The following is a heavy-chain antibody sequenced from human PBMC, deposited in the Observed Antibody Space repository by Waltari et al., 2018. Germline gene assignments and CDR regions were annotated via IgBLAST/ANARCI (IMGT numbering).Heavy chain of an antibody. V-gene: IGHV4-39*01. CDR3: ARGHYFDSRASYYHFDY. CDR1: GGSISSSSYY. D-gene: IGHD3-22*01. Sequence: QLQLQESGPGLVKPSETLSLTCTVSGGSISSSSYYWGGIRQPPGKGLEWIGSINYSGYSYYNTSLKSRVTISVDTSKNQFSLKLSSVTAADTAVYYCARGHYFDSRASYYHFDYWGQGTLATVSS. J-gene: IGHJ4*02. CDR2: INYSGYS.